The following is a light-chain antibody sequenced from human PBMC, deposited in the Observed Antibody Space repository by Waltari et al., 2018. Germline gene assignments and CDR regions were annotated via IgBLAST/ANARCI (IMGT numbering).Light chain of an antibody. V-gene: IGLV2-14*01. Sequence: QSALTQPASVSGSPGQSITISCTGTSSDIGGYNYVSWYQQHPGKAPKLMIYDVSNRPSGVSNRFSGSKSGNTVSLTISGLQTVDEADYYCSSYTSSSSRVFGTGTKVTVL. CDR3: SSYTSSSSRV. CDR1: SSDIGGYNY. CDR2: DVS. J-gene: IGLJ1*01.